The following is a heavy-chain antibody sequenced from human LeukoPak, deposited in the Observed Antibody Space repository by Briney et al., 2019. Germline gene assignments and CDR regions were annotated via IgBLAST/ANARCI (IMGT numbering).Heavy chain of an antibody. J-gene: IGHJ4*02. CDR3: ARGQDYYASGFDY. CDR2: SNHSGST. D-gene: IGHD3-10*01. V-gene: IGHV4-34*01. CDR1: GGSFSGYY. Sequence: SETLSLTCAVYGGSFSGYYWSWIRQPPGKGMEWIGESNHSGSTNYNPSLKSRVTISVDTSKTQFSLKLSPLTAADTAVYYCARGQDYYASGFDYWGQGTLVTVSP.